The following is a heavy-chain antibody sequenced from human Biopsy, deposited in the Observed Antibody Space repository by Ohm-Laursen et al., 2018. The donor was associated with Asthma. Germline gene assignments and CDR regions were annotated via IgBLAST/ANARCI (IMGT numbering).Heavy chain of an antibody. V-gene: IGHV1-3*01. CDR2: INAGNGNT. Sequence: ASVKVSCKASRYTFINYAIHWVRQAPGQRLEWMGWINAGNGNTKYSQKFQGRVTITRDTSASTAYMDLSSLRSEDTAVYYCARTYYDFLTGQVNDVFAIWGQGTMVTVSS. D-gene: IGHD3-9*01. J-gene: IGHJ3*02. CDR1: RYTFINYA. CDR3: ARTYYDFLTGQVNDVFAI.